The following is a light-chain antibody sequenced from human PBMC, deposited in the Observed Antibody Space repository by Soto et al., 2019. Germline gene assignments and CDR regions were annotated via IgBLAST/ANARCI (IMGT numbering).Light chain of an antibody. CDR1: QSVSSY. J-gene: IGKJ2*01. V-gene: IGKV3-11*01. CDR2: DAS. CDR3: QQPYT. Sequence: EIVLTQSPATLSLSPGERATLSCRASQSVSSYLAWYQQKPGQAPRLLIYDASNRATGIPARFSGTGSGTDFTLTISGLQPEDFAVYYCQQPYTFGQGTKLVIK.